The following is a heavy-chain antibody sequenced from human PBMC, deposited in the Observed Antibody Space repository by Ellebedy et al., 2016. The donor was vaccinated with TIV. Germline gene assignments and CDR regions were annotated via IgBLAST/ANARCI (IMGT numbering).Heavy chain of an antibody. CDR2: IYADSGGT. CDR1: GYTFTAYY. V-gene: IGHV1-2*02. J-gene: IGHJ4*02. D-gene: IGHD3-22*01. Sequence: AASVKVSCKASGYTFTAYYIHWVRQAPGQGLEWMGWIYADSGGTNYAQKFQGRVTMTRDTSINTVYMELSSLRSDDTAIYYCARGRYDGSGTPFDYWGQGILVTVSS. CDR3: ARGRYDGSGTPFDY.